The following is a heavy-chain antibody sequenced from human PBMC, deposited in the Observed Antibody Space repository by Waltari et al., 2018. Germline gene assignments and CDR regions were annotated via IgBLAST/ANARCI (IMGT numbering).Heavy chain of an antibody. J-gene: IGHJ4*02. CDR3: VRDHWGPDY. D-gene: IGHD7-27*01. CDR1: GFPFTDYW. Sequence: EVHLVESGGGLVQPGGSIRLYYAASGFPFTDYWLSWVRQSPGKGPEWVANIHKDGSEKNYVDYVKGRFTISRDNAKDAVYLQMNSLRADDTAMYYCVRDHWGPDYWGQGTLVTVSS. V-gene: IGHV3-7*01. CDR2: IHKDGSEK.